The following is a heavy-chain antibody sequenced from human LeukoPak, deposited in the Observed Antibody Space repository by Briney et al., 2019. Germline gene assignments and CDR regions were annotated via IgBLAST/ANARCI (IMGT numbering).Heavy chain of an antibody. Sequence: GGSLRLSCAASGFTFTNAWMSWVRQAPGEGLEWGGHIKSKTDGGTTDYAAPVKGRFTISRDDSKNTLYLQMNSLKNEDTGVYYCTTDRTNFGVLIVPLDYWGQGTLVTVSS. J-gene: IGHJ4*02. CDR2: IKSKTDGGTT. CDR1: GFTFTNAW. D-gene: IGHD3-3*01. CDR3: TTDRTNFGVLIVPLDY. V-gene: IGHV3-15*01.